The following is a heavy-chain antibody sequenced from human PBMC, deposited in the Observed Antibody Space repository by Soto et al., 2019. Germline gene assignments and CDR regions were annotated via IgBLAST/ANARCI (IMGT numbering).Heavy chain of an antibody. V-gene: IGHV1-69*01. Sequence: QVQLVQSGAEVKKPGSSVKVSCKASGGTFSSYAISWVRQAPGQGLEWMGGIIPIFGTANYAPKFQGRVTIPADESTSPADMELSSLRSEDTAVYYWPRDRVGALSPPDYWGQGTLVTVSS. CDR1: GGTFSSYA. CDR3: PRDRVGALSPPDY. J-gene: IGHJ4*02. CDR2: IIPIFGTA. D-gene: IGHD1-26*01.